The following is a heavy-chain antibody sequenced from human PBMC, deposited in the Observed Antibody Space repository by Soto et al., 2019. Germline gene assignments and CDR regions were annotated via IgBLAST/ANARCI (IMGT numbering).Heavy chain of an antibody. CDR1: GYTFTNYA. V-gene: IGHV1-3*01. J-gene: IGHJ6*02. CDR2: INAGNGNT. Sequence: ASVKASCTASGYTFTNYAIHWVRQAPGQRLEWMGWINAGNGNTKYSQKFQGRVTITRDTSASTAYMELSSLRSEDTAVYYCARDSGGMDVWGQGTTVTVSS. CDR3: ARDSGGMDV.